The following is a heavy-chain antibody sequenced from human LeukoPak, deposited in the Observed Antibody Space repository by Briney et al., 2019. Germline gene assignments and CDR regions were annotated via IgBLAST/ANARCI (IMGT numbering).Heavy chain of an antibody. V-gene: IGHV3-74*01. J-gene: IGHJ4*02. CDR2: INRDGSTT. CDR3: ARDKKSGESSEIDY. CDR1: GFTFSNYW. Sequence: GGSLRLSCAASGFTFSNYWVHWVRQAPGKGLVWVSRINRDGSTTNYADSVKGRFTVSRDNAKNTLNLQMNSLRAEDTAAYYCARDKKSGESSEIDYWGQGTLVTVSS. D-gene: IGHD3-10*01.